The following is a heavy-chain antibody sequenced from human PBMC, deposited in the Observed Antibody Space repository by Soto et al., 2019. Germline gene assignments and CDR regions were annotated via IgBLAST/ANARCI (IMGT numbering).Heavy chain of an antibody. V-gene: IGHV2-5*02. CDR2: VYWDDDK. CDR1: GFSLSTRDVG. D-gene: IGHD2-2*01. Sequence: QITLNESGPTLVKPTQTLTLTCTFSGFSLSTRDVGVGWIRQPPGEALEWLGVVYWDDDKTYRPSLKSRLTITKDTSKTQVVLRMTKMDPGDTATYYCAHCRGGVASFWGQGTLVTVSS. J-gene: IGHJ4*02. CDR3: AHCRGGVASF.